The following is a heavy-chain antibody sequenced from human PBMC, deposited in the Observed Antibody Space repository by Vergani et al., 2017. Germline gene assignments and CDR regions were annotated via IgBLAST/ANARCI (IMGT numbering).Heavy chain of an antibody. Sequence: QVQLVQSGAEVKKPGSSVKVSCKASGGTFSSSYSISWVRQAPGQGLEWMGRIIPIFGSTNYAQKFQGRVTMTTDTSTSTAYMELRSLRSDDTAVYYCARSGYSGYDPTHEFDYWGQGTLVTVSS. CDR1: GGTFSSSYS. CDR2: IIPIFGST. D-gene: IGHD5-12*01. V-gene: IGHV1-69*05. CDR3: ARSGYSGYDPTHEFDY. J-gene: IGHJ4*02.